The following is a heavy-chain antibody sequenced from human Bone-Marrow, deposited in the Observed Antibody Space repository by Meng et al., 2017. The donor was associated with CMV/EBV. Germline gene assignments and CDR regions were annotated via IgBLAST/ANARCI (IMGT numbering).Heavy chain of an antibody. D-gene: IGHD2-2*01. CDR1: GGSFSGYY. CDR2: INHSGST. J-gene: IGHJ4*02. V-gene: IGHV4-34*01. CDR3: ARGSLIVPAAVDD. Sequence: ESLKISCAVYGGSFSGYYWSWIRQPPGKGLEWIGEINHSGSTNYNPSLKSRVTISVDTSKNQFSLKLSSVTAADTAVYYCARGSLIVPAAVDDWGQGTLVTVSS.